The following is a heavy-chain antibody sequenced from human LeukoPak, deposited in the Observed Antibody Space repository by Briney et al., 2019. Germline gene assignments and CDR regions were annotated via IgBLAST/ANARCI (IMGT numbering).Heavy chain of an antibody. Sequence: SETLSLTCTVSGGSISSYYWSWIRQPPGKGLEWIGYIYYSGSTYYNPSLKSRVTISVDTSKNQFSLKLSSVTAADTAVYYCARHAVAGSRGDYFDYWGQGTLVTVSS. CDR1: GGSISSYY. J-gene: IGHJ4*02. CDR2: IYYSGST. V-gene: IGHV4-59*08. D-gene: IGHD6-19*01. CDR3: ARHAVAGSRGDYFDY.